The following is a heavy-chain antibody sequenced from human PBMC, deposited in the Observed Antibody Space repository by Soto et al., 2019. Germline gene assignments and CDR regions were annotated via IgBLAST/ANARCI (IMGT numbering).Heavy chain of an antibody. V-gene: IGHV1-3*01. Sequence: GASVKVSCKASGYTFTSYAMHWVRQAPGQRLEWMGWISADNGDTKYSQTFQGRVTITTDTSASTVYMELRSLRSDDTAVYYCAREGVAPYYYYGMDVWGQGTSVTVSS. CDR2: ISADNGDT. CDR3: AREGVAPYYYYGMDV. CDR1: GYTFTSYA. J-gene: IGHJ6*02. D-gene: IGHD5-12*01.